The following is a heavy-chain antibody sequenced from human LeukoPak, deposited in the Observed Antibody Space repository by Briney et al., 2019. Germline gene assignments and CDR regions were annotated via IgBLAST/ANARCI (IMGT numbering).Heavy chain of an antibody. D-gene: IGHD3-16*01. Sequence: GGSLRLSCVVSGFTFSSYTMNWVRQAPGKGLEWVSYISSSSSTIYYADSVKGRFTISRDNAKNSLYLQMNSLRAEDTAVYYCARWGIPIYYYYMDVWGKGTTVTVSS. CDR3: ARWGIPIYYYYMDV. V-gene: IGHV3-48*01. CDR2: ISSSSSTI. CDR1: GFTFSSYT. J-gene: IGHJ6*03.